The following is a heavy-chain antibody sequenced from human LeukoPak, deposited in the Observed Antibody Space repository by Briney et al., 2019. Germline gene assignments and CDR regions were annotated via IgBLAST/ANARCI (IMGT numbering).Heavy chain of an antibody. J-gene: IGHJ3*02. D-gene: IGHD4-17*01. CDR1: GASISSGGYY. Sequence: SETLSLTCTVSGASISSGGYYWSWIRQHPGKGLEWIGYIYYSGSTYYNPSLKSRVTISVDTSKNQFSLKLSSVTAADTAVYYCARDPMWTYGALRAFDIWGQGTMVTVSS. CDR3: ARDPMWTYGALRAFDI. CDR2: IYYSGST. V-gene: IGHV4-31*03.